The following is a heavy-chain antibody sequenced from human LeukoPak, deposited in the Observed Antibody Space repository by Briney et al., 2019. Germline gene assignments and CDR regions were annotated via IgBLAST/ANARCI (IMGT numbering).Heavy chain of an antibody. CDR3: ARRWGRGYSGTDLF. Sequence: PGGSLRLSCAASGFTFSDYYMSWIRQAPGKGLEWVSYISSSGSTIYYADSVKGRFTISRDNAKNSLYLQMNGLRAEDTAVYYCARRWGRGYSGTDLFWGQGTLVTVSS. D-gene: IGHD1-26*01. V-gene: IGHV3-11*04. J-gene: IGHJ4*02. CDR2: ISSSGSTI. CDR1: GFTFSDYY.